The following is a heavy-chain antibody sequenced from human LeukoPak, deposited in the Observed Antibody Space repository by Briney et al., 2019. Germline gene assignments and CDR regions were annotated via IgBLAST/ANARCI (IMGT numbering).Heavy chain of an antibody. CDR2: IYYSWKT. CDR3: ASARRYTYGGLEY. D-gene: IGHD5-18*01. Sequence: SETLSLTCTVSGGSISSSTYYWGWSRQPPGKGLEWIGSIYYSWKTYYNPSLKRRVTVSVDTSKNQFSLKLSSVTAADTAVYYCASARRYTYGGLEYWGQGTLVTVSS. V-gene: IGHV4-39*01. CDR1: GGSISSSTYY. J-gene: IGHJ4*02.